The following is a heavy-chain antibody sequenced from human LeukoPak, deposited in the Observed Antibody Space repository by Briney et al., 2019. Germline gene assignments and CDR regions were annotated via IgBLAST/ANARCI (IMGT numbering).Heavy chain of an antibody. J-gene: IGHJ4*02. CDR2: IKSKNVGETT. D-gene: IGHD4-23*01. CDR1: GFTFSGYS. Sequence: GGSLRLSCAASGFTFSGYSMSWVRQAPGKGLERVGRIKSKNVGETTEYAAPVQGRFTISRDDSKNTVYLQMSNLKTEDTAVYYCTTGPGNSGYWGQGTLVTVSS. V-gene: IGHV3-15*01. CDR3: TTGPGNSGY.